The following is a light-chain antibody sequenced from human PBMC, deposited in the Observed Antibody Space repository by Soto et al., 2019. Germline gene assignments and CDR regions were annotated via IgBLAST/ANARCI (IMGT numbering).Light chain of an antibody. CDR2: GAF. J-gene: IGKJ1*01. CDR1: QGISTW. V-gene: IGKV1-12*01. Sequence: DIQMTQYPSSVAAAVGDRVTITCRASQGISTWLAWYQHKPGTAPKLLIFGAFSLQRGVPSRFAGSGSGTDFTLTIKSLQPEDVATYYCQQLTTFPRTFGQGTKVEIK. CDR3: QQLTTFPRT.